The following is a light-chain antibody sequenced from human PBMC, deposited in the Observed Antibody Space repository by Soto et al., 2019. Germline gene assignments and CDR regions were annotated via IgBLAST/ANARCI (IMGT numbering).Light chain of an antibody. CDR3: QSYDRSLSGHVV. Sequence: QSALTQSPSVSGAPGQRVTISCTGSGSNIGAGYDVHWYQQLPGAAPKVVIYGNTNRPSGVPDRFSGSKSGTSASLAFTGLRADDEADYYCQSYDRSLSGHVVFGGGTKVTVL. V-gene: IGLV1-40*01. CDR1: GSNIGAGYD. J-gene: IGLJ2*01. CDR2: GNT.